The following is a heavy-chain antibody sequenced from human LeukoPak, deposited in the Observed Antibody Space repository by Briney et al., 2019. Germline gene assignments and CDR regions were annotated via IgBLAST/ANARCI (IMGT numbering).Heavy chain of an antibody. CDR2: IWYDGSNK. J-gene: IGHJ4*02. CDR3: ARDRDAVFDY. CDR1: GLTFSSYG. V-gene: IGHV3-33*01. D-gene: IGHD2-21*01. Sequence: GRSLRLSCAASGLTFSSYGMHWVRQAPGKGLEWVAVIWYDGSNKYYADSVKGRFTISRDNSKNTLYLQMNSLRAEDTAVYYCARDRDAVFDYWGQGTLVTVSS.